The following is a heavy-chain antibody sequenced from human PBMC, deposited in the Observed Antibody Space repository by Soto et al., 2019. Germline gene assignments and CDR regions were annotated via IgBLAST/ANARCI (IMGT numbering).Heavy chain of an antibody. D-gene: IGHD5-18*01. CDR2: IYYSGST. CDR3: AREGDTAMDFDF. J-gene: IGHJ4*02. Sequence: PSETLSLTCTVSGASISSGGYYWSWIRQRPGKGLEWMGYIYYSGSTFYNPSLKSRVTISADMSKNQFSLKLSSVTAADTAVYYCAREGDTAMDFDFWGQGTLVTVSS. V-gene: IGHV4-31*03. CDR1: GASISSGGYY.